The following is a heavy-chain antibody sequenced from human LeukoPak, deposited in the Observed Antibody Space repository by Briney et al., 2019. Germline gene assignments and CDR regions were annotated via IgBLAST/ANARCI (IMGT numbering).Heavy chain of an antibody. J-gene: IGHJ5*02. CDR2: ISGDGGSS. CDR1: GFTFDDYG. D-gene: IGHD1-26*01. V-gene: IGHV3-43*02. Sequence: PGGSLRLSCAASGFTFDDYGMHWVRQAPGKGLEWVSLISGDGGSSHQADSVKGRFTISRDNSKNSLYLQTNSLRTEDTALYYCAKDMGGSGRNWASNWFDPWGQETLVTVSS. CDR3: AKDMGGSGRNWASNWFDP.